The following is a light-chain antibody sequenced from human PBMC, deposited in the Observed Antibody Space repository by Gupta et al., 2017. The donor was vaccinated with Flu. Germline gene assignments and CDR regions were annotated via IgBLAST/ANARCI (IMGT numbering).Light chain of an antibody. CDR1: QSLVYSDGKTY. V-gene: IGKV2-30*01. Sequence: DVVMTQSPLSLSVTLGQPASISCKSSQSLVYSDGKTYLCWFQQRPGQSPRRLIYRVSERDSGVPDRFSGSGSGTDFTLKISRVEAEDVGVYYCRQGTDRPTTFGQGTKVELK. J-gene: IGKJ1*01. CDR3: RQGTDRPTT. CDR2: RVS.